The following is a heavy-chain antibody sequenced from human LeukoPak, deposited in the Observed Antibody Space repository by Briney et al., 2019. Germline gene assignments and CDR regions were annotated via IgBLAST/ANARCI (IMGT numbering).Heavy chain of an antibody. D-gene: IGHD3-10*01. V-gene: IGHV4-34*01. Sequence: SETLSLTCAVYGGSFSGYYWSWIRQPPGKGLEWIGEINHSGSTNYNPSLKSRVTISVDASKNQFSLKLTSVTAADTAVYYCARDRRSEGGVRASFDYWGQGTLVTVSS. J-gene: IGHJ4*02. CDR2: INHSGST. CDR1: GGSFSGYY. CDR3: ARDRRSEGGVRASFDY.